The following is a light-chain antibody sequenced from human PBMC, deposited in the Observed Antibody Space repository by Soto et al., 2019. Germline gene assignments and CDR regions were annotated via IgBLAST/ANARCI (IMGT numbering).Light chain of an antibody. V-gene: IGLV1-51*01. Sequence: QSVLTQPPSVSAAPGQKVTISCSGSSSNIGNNYVSWYQQLPGTAPKLLIYDNNKRPSGIPDRFSGSKSGTSATLGITGLQTGHEADYYCGTWDSSLRVRRYAFGIGTKFTVL. J-gene: IGLJ1*01. CDR2: DNN. CDR1: SSNIGNNY. CDR3: GTWDSSLRVRRYA.